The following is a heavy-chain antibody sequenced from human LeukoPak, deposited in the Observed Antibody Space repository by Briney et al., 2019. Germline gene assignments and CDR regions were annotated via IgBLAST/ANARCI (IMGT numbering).Heavy chain of an antibody. CDR3: AKGAGGFSYYNWLDP. Sequence: SETLPLTCTVSGGSISSYYWSWIRQPPGKGLEWIGSIYYSGATHYNPSLESRVTISVDTSKNQFSLKLASVTAADTAIYYCAKGAGGFSYYNWLDPWGQGTLVTVSS. CDR1: GGSISSYY. V-gene: IGHV4-39*07. D-gene: IGHD5-18*01. J-gene: IGHJ5*02. CDR2: IYYSGAT.